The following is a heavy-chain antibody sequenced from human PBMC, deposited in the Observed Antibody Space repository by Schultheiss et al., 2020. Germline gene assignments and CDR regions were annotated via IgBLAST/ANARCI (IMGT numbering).Heavy chain of an antibody. CDR1: GYTFTSYD. CDR3: ARGPRDGYTYYFDY. J-gene: IGHJ4*02. Sequence: ASVKVSCKASGYTFTSYDINWVRQATGQGLEWMGWMNPNSGNTGYAQKFQGRVTMTRNTSISTAYMELSSLRSEDTAVYYCARGPRDGYTYYFDYWGQGTLVNVSS. CDR2: MNPNSGNT. V-gene: IGHV1-8*01. D-gene: IGHD5-24*01.